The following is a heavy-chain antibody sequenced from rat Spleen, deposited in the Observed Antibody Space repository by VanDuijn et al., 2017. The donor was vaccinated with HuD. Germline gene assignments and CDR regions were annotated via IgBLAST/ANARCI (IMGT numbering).Heavy chain of an antibody. CDR1: GYSITNNY. J-gene: IGHJ2*01. D-gene: IGHD1-10*01. CDR3: VRRRGQVYNNYFDY. CDR2: ISYSGST. Sequence: EVQLQESGPGLVKPSQSLSLTCSVTGYSITNNYWGWIRKFPGNKMEWIGHISYSGSTSYNPSLKSRISITRDTSKNQFFLQLNSVITEDTATYYCVRRRGQVYNNYFDYWGQGVMVTVSS. V-gene: IGHV3-1*01.